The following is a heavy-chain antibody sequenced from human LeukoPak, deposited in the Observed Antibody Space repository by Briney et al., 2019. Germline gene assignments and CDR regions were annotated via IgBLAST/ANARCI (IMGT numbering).Heavy chain of an antibody. Sequence: SETLSLTCAVSGGSISSGGYSWSWIRQPPGKGLEWIGYIYHSGSTYYNPSLKSRVTISVDRSKNRFSLKLSSVTAADTAVYYCARTILGYCSGGSCDWFDPWGQGTLVTVSS. J-gene: IGHJ5*02. D-gene: IGHD2-15*01. V-gene: IGHV4-30-2*01. CDR2: IYHSGST. CDR3: ARTILGYCSGGSCDWFDP. CDR1: GGSISSGGYS.